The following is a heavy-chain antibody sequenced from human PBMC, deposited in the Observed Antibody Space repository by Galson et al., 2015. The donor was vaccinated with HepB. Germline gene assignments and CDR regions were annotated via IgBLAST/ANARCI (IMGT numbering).Heavy chain of an antibody. CDR2: IYPGDSDT. CDR3: ARSPSGTLSPYYIDY. Sequence: QSGAEVKKPGESLKVSCKGSGYSFTSYWIGWVRQMPGKGLEWMGIIYPGDSDTRYSPSFQGQVTISADKSIGTAYLQWSSLKASDTAMYYCARSPSGTLSPYYIDYWGQGTLVTVSS. J-gene: IGHJ4*02. V-gene: IGHV5-51*03. CDR1: GYSFTSYW. D-gene: IGHD1-26*01.